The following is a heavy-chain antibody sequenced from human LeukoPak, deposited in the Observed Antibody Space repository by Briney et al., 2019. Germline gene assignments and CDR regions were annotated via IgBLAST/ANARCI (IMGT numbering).Heavy chain of an antibody. J-gene: IGHJ4*02. V-gene: IGHV3-23*01. D-gene: IGHD5-24*01. CDR3: AKSRGRWLQFFPGDY. CDR2: ISGSGGST. Sequence: PGGSLRLSCAASGFTFSSYAMSWVRQAPGKGLEWVSAISGSGGSTYYADSVKGRFTISRDNSKNTLYLQMNSLRAGDTAVYYCAKSRGRWLQFFPGDYWGQGTLVTVSS. CDR1: GFTFSSYA.